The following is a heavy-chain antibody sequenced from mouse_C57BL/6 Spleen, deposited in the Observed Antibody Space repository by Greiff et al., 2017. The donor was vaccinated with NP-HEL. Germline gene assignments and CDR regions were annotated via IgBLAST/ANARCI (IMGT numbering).Heavy chain of an antibody. J-gene: IGHJ4*01. CDR1: GFTFSSYG. CDR2: ISSGGSST. Sequence: EVKLVESGGDLVKPGGSLKLSCAASGFTFSSYGMSWVRQTPDKRLEWVATISSGGSSTYYPDSVKGRFTISRDNAKNTLYLQISSLTSEDTAVYYCARASLRGDAMDYWGQGTSVTVSS. CDR3: ARASLRGDAMDY. D-gene: IGHD2-12*01. V-gene: IGHV5-6*02.